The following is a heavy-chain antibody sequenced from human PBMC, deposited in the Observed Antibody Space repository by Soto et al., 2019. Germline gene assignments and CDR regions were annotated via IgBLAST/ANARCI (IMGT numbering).Heavy chain of an antibody. CDR2: IYYSGST. V-gene: IGHV4-59*08. CDR1: GGSISSYY. Sequence: SETLSLTCTVSGGSISSYYWSWIRQPPGKGLEWIGYIYYSGSTNYNPSLKSRVTISVDTSKNQFSLKLSSVTAADTAMYYCARTYYDILTGYYWAFDIWGQGTMVTVSS. CDR3: ARTYYDILTGYYWAFDI. J-gene: IGHJ3*02. D-gene: IGHD3-9*01.